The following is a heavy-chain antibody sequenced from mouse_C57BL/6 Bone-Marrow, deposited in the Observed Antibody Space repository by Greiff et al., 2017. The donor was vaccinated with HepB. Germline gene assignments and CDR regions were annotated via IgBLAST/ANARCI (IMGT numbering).Heavy chain of an antibody. CDR2: ISSGSSTI. Sequence: EVKLMESGGGLVKPGGSLKLSCAASGFTFSDYGMHWVRQAPEKGLEWVAYISSGSSTIYYADTVKGRFTISRDNAKNTLFLQMTSLRSEDTAMYYCARSPIYDAPWFAYWGQGTLVTVSA. J-gene: IGHJ3*01. V-gene: IGHV5-17*01. CDR3: ARSPIYDAPWFAY. CDR1: GFTFSDYG. D-gene: IGHD2-3*01.